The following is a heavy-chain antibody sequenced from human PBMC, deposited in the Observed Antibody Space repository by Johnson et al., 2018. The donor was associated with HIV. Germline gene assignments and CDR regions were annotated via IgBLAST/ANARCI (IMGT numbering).Heavy chain of an antibody. V-gene: IGHV3-43*01. CDR2: LSWDGGST. D-gene: IGHD6-25*01. CDR1: GFTFDDYT. J-gene: IGHJ3*02. CDR3: AKGGVAAAKGAFDI. Sequence: VQLVESGGVVVQPGGSLRLSCAASGFTFDDYTMHWVRQAPGKGLEWVSLLSWDGGSTYYADSVKGRLTISRDNSKNSLYLQMNSLRTEDTALYYCAKGGVAAAKGAFDIWGQGTMVTVSS.